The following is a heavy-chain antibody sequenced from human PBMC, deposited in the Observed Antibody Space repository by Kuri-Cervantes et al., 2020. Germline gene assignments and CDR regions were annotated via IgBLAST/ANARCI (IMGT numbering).Heavy chain of an antibody. CDR1: GGSISSYY. CDR2: IYYSGST. D-gene: IGHD3-16*02. J-gene: IGHJ6*02. V-gene: IGHV4-59*01. Sequence: ESLKISCTASGGSISSYYWSWIRQPPGKGLEWIGYIYYSGSTNYNPSLKSRVTISVDTSKNQFSLKLSSVTAADTAVYYCARVHYDYVWGSYRSAHLNYYYYYGMDVWGQGTTVTVSS. CDR3: ARVHYDYVWGSYRSAHLNYYYYYGMDV.